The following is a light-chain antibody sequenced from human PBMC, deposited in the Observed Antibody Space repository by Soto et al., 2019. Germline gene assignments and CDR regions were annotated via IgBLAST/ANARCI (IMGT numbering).Light chain of an antibody. V-gene: IGKV1-5*03. CDR3: QQYNYYPT. J-gene: IGKJ5*01. CDR2: KAS. CDR1: QSISSW. Sequence: DLQITQSPSTLSAPLVDRGNITCRASQSISSWLAWYQQKPGTAPKLLIYKASSLESGVPSRFSGSGSGTEFTLTISSLQPDDFATYYCQQYNYYPTFGQGTRLEIK.